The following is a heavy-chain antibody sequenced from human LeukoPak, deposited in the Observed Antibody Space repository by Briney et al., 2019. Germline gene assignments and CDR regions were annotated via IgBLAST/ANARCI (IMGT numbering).Heavy chain of an antibody. CDR2: IYYSGST. CDR1: GGSISGSSYY. V-gene: IGHV4-39*02. D-gene: IGHD6-13*01. CDR3: ARELNRGYDY. J-gene: IGHJ4*02. Sequence: SETLSLTCTVSGGSISGSSYYWGWIRQPPGKGLEWIGSIYYSGSTRYNPSLKSRVTISVDTSKNQFSLKLSSVTAADTAVYYCARELNRGYDYWGQGTLVTVSS.